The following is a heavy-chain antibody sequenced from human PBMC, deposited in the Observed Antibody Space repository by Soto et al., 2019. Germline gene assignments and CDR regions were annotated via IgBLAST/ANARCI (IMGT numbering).Heavy chain of an antibody. CDR3: ARHVFSKGAFDI. D-gene: IGHD2-2*01. J-gene: IGHJ3*02. CDR1: GGSISSSSYY. V-gene: IGHV4-39*01. CDR2: IYYSGST. Sequence: SSETLSLTCTVSGGSISSSSYYWGWIRQPPGKGLEWIGSIYYSGSTYYNPSLKSRVTISVDTSKNQFSLKLSSVTAADTAVYYCARHVFSKGAFDIWGQGTMVTVSS.